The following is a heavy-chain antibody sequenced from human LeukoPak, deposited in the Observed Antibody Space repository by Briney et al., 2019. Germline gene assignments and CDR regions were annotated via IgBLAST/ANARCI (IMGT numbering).Heavy chain of an antibody. CDR1: GFTFSSYS. D-gene: IGHD3-10*01. V-gene: IGHV3-21*01. J-gene: IGHJ4*02. Sequence: AGGSLRLSCAASGFTFSSYSMNWVRQAPGKGLEWVSSISSSSSYIYYADSVKGRFTISRDNAKNSLYLQMNSLRAGDTAVYYCARGFDYYGSTYYFDYWGQGTLVTVSS. CDR2: ISSSSSYI. CDR3: ARGFDYYGSTYYFDY.